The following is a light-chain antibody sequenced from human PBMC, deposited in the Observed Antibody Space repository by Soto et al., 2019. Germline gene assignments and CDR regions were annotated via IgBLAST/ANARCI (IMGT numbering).Light chain of an antibody. J-gene: IGKJ5*01. CDR2: GAS. CDR3: HQRNK. V-gene: IGKV3-11*01. CDR1: QSVHNF. Sequence: QSPATLSFCPVVVHTLSCKASQSVHNFLAWYQQKPGQAPRLLIYGASTRAAGIPARFSGSGSGTDFTLTISSLEPEDFAVYFCHQRNKFGQGTRLEIK.